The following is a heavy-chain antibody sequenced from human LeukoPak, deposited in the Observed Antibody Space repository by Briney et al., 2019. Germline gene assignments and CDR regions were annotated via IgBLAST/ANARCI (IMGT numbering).Heavy chain of an antibody. CDR2: IIPIFGTA. CDR1: VGTFSSYA. D-gene: IGHD3-22*01. J-gene: IGHJ3*02. V-gene: IGHV1-69*13. CDR3: ATQPSAYYYDSSGYYYGAFDI. Sequence: SVKVSCKASVGTFSSYAISWVRQAPGQGLEWMGGIIPIFGTANSAQKFQGRVTITADESTSTAYTDLSSLISRDTAVYYCATQPSAYYYDSSGYYYGAFDIWGQGTMVTVSS.